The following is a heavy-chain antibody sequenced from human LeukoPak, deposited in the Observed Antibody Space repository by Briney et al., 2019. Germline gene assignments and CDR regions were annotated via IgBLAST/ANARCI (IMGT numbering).Heavy chain of an antibody. Sequence: SETLSLTCAVYGGSFSGYYWSWIRQPPGKGLEWIGEINHSGSTNYNPSLKSRVTISVDTSKNQFSLKLSSVTAADTAVYYCARGSIAAAGTAPAIFFDYWGQGTLVTVSS. D-gene: IGHD6-13*01. CDR3: ARGSIAAAGTAPAIFFDY. J-gene: IGHJ4*02. CDR2: INHSGST. V-gene: IGHV4-34*01. CDR1: GGSFSGYY.